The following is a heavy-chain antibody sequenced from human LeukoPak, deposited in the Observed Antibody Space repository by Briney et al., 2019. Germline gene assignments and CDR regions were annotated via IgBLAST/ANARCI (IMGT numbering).Heavy chain of an antibody. Sequence: ASVKVSCKASGYTFTGYYMHWVRQAPGQGLEWMGWISAYNGNTNYAQKLQGRVTMTTDTSTSTAYMELRSLRSDDTAVYYCARFPFVVWGSYVDYWGQGTLVTVSS. D-gene: IGHD3-16*01. CDR1: GYTFTGYY. CDR3: ARFPFVVWGSYVDY. V-gene: IGHV1-18*04. J-gene: IGHJ4*02. CDR2: ISAYNGNT.